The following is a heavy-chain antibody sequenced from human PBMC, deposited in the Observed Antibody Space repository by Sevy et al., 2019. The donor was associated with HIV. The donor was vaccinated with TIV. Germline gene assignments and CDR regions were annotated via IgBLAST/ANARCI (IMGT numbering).Heavy chain of an antibody. Sequence: GGSLRLSCVASGITFSRYEMNWVRQAPGKGLQWISYISTGGGNIYYSDSVKGRFSISRDKAKNSVHLQMNSLRAEDTALYYCATSRRDDYNYFFDYWGQGTLVTVSS. CDR3: ATSRRDDYNYFFDY. CDR1: GITFSRYE. J-gene: IGHJ4*02. V-gene: IGHV3-48*03. CDR2: ISTGGGNI. D-gene: IGHD4-4*01.